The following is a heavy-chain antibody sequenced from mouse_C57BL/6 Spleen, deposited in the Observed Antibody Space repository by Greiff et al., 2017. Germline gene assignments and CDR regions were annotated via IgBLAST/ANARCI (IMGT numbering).Heavy chain of an antibody. CDR1: GYAFSSSW. Sequence: QVQLQQPGPELVKPGASVKISCKASGYAFSSSWMNWVKQRPGKGLEWIGRIYPGDGDTNYNGKFKGKATLTADKSSSTAYMQLSSLTSEDSAVYFCARWLLGYDYDVLYAMDYWGQGTSVTVSS. CDR2: IYPGDGDT. D-gene: IGHD2-4*01. V-gene: IGHV1-82*01. J-gene: IGHJ4*01. CDR3: ARWLLGYDYDVLYAMDY.